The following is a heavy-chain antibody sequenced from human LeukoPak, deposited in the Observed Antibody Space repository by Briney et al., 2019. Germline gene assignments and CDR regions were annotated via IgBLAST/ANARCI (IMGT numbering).Heavy chain of an antibody. CDR3: ARDLRSGIAAAGTGFEDY. CDR1: GYTFTGYY. CDR2: INPNSGGT. D-gene: IGHD6-13*01. Sequence: GASVTVSCRASGYTFTGYYMHWVRQAPGQGLEWMGWINPNSGGTNYAQKFQGRVTMTRDTSISTAYMELSRLRSDDTAVYYCARDLRSGIAAAGTGFEDYWGQGTLVTVSS. J-gene: IGHJ4*02. V-gene: IGHV1-2*02.